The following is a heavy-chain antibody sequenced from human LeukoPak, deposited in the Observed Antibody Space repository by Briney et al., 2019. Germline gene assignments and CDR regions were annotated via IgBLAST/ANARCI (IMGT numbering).Heavy chain of an antibody. CDR1: GDSVSSNSAA. CDR2: TYYRSKWYN. J-gene: IGHJ4*02. CDR3: ARGGVRYCSSTSCPRALDY. D-gene: IGHD2-2*01. V-gene: IGHV6-1*01. Sequence: SQTLSLTCAISGDSVSSNSAAWNWIRQSPSRGLEWLGRTYYRSKWYNDYAVSVKSRITINPDTSKNQFSLQMNSVTPEDTAVYYCARGGVRYCSSTSCPRALDYWGQGTLVTVSS.